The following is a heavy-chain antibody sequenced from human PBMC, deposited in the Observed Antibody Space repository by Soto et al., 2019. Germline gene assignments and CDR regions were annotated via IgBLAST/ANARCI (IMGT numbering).Heavy chain of an antibody. J-gene: IGHJ4*02. Sequence: QVQLVQSGAEVKKPGASVKVSCEASGYSFIDYYIHWVRQAPGQGFEWMGRISPKSAGTDYAKKCEDRVTRTWDTSLNTAYTELSSLKSDDTAVYYCARPPGYISDWYYFDLWGQGTRVTVSS. CDR3: ARPPGYISDWYYFDL. V-gene: IGHV1-2*02. D-gene: IGHD3-9*01. CDR1: GYSFIDYY. CDR2: ISPKSAGT.